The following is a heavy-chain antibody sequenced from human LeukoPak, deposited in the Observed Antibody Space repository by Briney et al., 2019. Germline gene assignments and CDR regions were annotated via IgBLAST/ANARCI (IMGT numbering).Heavy chain of an antibody. Sequence: ASVKVSCKASGFSFTSSAVQWVRQPRAQRLEGMGWIVVGSGNTNYAQEFQERVTITRDMSTSTAYMELSRLRSEDTAVYYCAADYGDYAYNWCDPWGQGTLVTVSS. CDR3: AADYGDYAYNWCDP. J-gene: IGHJ5*02. V-gene: IGHV1-58*01. CDR1: GFSFTSSA. CDR2: IVVGSGNT. D-gene: IGHD4-17*01.